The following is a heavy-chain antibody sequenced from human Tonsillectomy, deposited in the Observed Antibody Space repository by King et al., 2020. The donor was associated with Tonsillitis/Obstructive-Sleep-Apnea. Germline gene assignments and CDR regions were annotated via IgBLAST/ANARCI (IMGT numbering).Heavy chain of an antibody. CDR2: INHSGST. CDR1: GGSFSGYY. CDR3: ARGLGEGIDYGGNYYFDY. V-gene: IGHV4-34*01. J-gene: IGHJ4*02. D-gene: IGHD4-23*01. Sequence: VQLQQWGAGLLKPSETLSLTCAVYGGSFSGYYWSWIRQPPGKGLEWIGEINHSGSTNYNPSLKSRVTISVDTSKNQFSLKLSSVTAADTAVYYCARGLGEGIDYGGNYYFDYWGQGTLVTVSS.